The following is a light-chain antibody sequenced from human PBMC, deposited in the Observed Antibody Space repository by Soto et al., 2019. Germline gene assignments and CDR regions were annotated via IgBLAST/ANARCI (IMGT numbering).Light chain of an antibody. CDR1: QSVLYTSNNKNY. Sequence: DIVMTQSPDSLAVSLGERATINCKSSQSVLYTSNNKNYLAWYQQKPGQPPKLLIYCASTRESGVPDRFSGSGSGKDFTLTISSLQAEDVAVYYCQHYYSTPFPFGPGTKVDIK. V-gene: IGKV4-1*01. J-gene: IGKJ3*01. CDR3: QHYYSTPFP. CDR2: CAS.